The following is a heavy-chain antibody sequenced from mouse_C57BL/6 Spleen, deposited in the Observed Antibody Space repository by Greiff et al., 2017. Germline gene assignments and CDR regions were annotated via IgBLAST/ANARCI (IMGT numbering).Heavy chain of an antibody. J-gene: IGHJ1*03. D-gene: IGHD2-3*01. CDR3: ARSDDGYSHWYFDV. CDR2: IYPSDSET. CDR1: GYTFTSYW. Sequence: QVHVKQPGAELVRPGSSVKLSCKASGYTFTSYWMDWVKQRPGQGLEWIGNIYPSDSETHYNQKFKDKATLTVDKSSSTAYMQLSSLTSEDSAVYYCARSDDGYSHWYFDVGGTGTTVTVSS. V-gene: IGHV1-61*01.